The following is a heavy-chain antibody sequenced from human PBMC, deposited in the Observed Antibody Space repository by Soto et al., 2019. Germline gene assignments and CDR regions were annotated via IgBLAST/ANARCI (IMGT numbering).Heavy chain of an antibody. CDR3: AREPALSDYSNYAAEPYGMDV. Sequence: SVKVSCKASGGTFSSYAISWVRQAPGQGLEWMGGIIPIFGTANYAQKFQGRVTITADESTSTAYMELSSLRSEDTAVYYCAREPALSDYSNYAAEPYGMDVWGQGTTVTSP. D-gene: IGHD4-4*01. CDR2: IIPIFGTA. J-gene: IGHJ6*02. CDR1: GGTFSSYA. V-gene: IGHV1-69*13.